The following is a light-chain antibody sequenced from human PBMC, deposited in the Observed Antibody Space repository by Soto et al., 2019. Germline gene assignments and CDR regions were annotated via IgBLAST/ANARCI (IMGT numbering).Light chain of an antibody. J-gene: IGLJ2*01. CDR1: SSDVGGHNY. V-gene: IGLV2-14*01. CDR3: SSYTTTYTVV. Sequence: QPVLTQPASVSGSPGQSITISCTGTSSDVGGHNYVSWYQQHPGKVPKLVISEVNKRPSGVSNRFSGSKSANTASLTISGLQVEDEADYYCSSYTTTYTVVFGGGTKVTVL. CDR2: EVN.